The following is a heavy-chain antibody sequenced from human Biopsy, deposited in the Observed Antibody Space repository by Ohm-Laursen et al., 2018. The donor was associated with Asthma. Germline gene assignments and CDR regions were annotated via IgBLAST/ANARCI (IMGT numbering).Heavy chain of an antibody. J-gene: IGHJ6*02. Sequence: SETLSLTCTVSGGSINIGDYYWSWIRQHPVTGLEWIGSIYYSGTTYYNPPLESRVTVSADTSKNQFSLKLTSVTAADTAVYYCVRGSSSWHHGPFHYYYGLDVWGQGTTATVSS. CDR2: IYYSGTT. D-gene: IGHD6-13*01. CDR1: GGSINIGDYY. V-gene: IGHV4-39*01. CDR3: VRGSSSWHHGPFHYYYGLDV.